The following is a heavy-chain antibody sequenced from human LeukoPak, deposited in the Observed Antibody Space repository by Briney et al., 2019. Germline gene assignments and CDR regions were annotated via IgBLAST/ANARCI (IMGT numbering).Heavy chain of an antibody. J-gene: IGHJ3*02. CDR2: ISSSSSYI. CDR3: ARDPPSAVPAATDAFDI. D-gene: IGHD2-2*01. Sequence: GGSLRLSCAASGFTSSSYSMNWVRQAPGKGLEWVSSISSSSSYIYYADSVKGRFTISRDNAKNSLYLQMSSLRAEDTAVYYCARDPPSAVPAATDAFDIWGQGTMVTVSS. V-gene: IGHV3-21*01. CDR1: GFTSSSYS.